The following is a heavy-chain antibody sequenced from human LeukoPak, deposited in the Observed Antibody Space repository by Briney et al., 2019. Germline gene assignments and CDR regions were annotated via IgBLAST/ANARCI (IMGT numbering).Heavy chain of an antibody. V-gene: IGHV4-38-2*01. CDR2: SYHSGST. J-gene: IGHJ5*02. CDR1: GYSISSGYY. D-gene: IGHD6-25*01. CDR3: ARRWGGSGTWFDP. Sequence: SETLSLTCAVSGYSISSGYYGGWSRQPPGQGVEWIGISYHSGSTYYNPSLKSRVTISVDTSKNQFSLKLSSVTAADTAVYYCARRWGGSGTWFDPWGQGTLVTVSS.